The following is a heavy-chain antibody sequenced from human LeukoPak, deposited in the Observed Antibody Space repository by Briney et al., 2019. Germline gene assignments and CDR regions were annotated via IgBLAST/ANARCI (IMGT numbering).Heavy chain of an antibody. D-gene: IGHD3-10*01. J-gene: IGHJ5*02. CDR1: GDSISSGAYS. V-gene: IGHV4-30-2*01. Sequence: SETLSLTCVVSGDSISSGAYSWSWIRQPPGKGLEWIGYIFHTGSTFYNPSLKSRVTISVDNSKNQFSLRLSSVTAADTAVYYCARELWFANAPGSWLDPWGQGTLVIVYS. CDR3: ARELWFANAPGSWLDP. CDR2: IFHTGST.